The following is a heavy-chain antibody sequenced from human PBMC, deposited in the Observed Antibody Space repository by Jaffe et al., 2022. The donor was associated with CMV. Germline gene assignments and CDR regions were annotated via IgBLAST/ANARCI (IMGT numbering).Heavy chain of an antibody. D-gene: IGHD3-22*01. CDR3: ARGRYYYDSSGPNAFDI. J-gene: IGHJ3*02. V-gene: IGHV3-13*01. CDR2: IGTAGDT. CDR1: GFTFSSYD. Sequence: EVQLVESGGGLVQPGGSLRLSCAASGFTFSSYDMHWVRQATGKGLEWVSAIGTAGDTYYPGSVKGRFTISRENAKNSLYLQMNSLRAGDTAVYYCARGRYYYDSSGPNAFDIWGQGTMVTVSS.